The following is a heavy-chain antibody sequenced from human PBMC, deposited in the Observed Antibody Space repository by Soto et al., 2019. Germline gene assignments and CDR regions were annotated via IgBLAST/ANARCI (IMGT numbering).Heavy chain of an antibody. D-gene: IGHD3-10*01. J-gene: IGHJ6*02. CDR1: GYTFTSYD. V-gene: IGHV1-8*01. CDR3: ARVVPLWFLRSLKGMDV. CDR2: MNPNRGNT. Sequence: ASVKVSCKASGYTFTSYDINWVRQATGQGLEWMGWMNPNRGNTGYAQKFQGRVTMTRNTSISTAYMELSSLRSEATAVYDCARVVPLWFLRSLKGMDVWRQGPTVTVSS.